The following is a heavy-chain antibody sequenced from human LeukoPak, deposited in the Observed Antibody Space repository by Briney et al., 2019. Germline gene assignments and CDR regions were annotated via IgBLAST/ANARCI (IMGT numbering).Heavy chain of an antibody. V-gene: IGHV3-30*02. CDR1: GFGFSSYG. J-gene: IGHJ5*02. D-gene: IGHD6-13*01. CDR3: AKRGEGVSNTWYMNNWFDP. CDR2: IRDDGSNK. Sequence: GGSLRLSCAASGFGFSSYGMHWVRQAPGKGLEWVAFIRDDGSNKYYADSVKGRFTISRDNSKNTLYLQMNSLRAEDTAVYYCAKRGEGVSNTWYMNNWFDPWGQGTLVTVSS.